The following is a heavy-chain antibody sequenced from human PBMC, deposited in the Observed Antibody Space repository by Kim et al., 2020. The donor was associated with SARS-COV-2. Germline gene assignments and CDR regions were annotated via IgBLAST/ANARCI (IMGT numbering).Heavy chain of an antibody. J-gene: IGHJ3*01. V-gene: IGHV3-30*04. Sequence: GGSLRLSCAASGFTFSSYAMHWVRQAPGKGLEWVAVISYDGSNKYYADSVKGRFTISRDNSKNTLYLQMNSLRAEDTAVYYCARDRYYYDSSGYAPGPF. CDR2: ISYDGSNK. D-gene: IGHD3-22*01. CDR3: ARDRYYYDSSGYAPGPF. CDR1: GFTFSSYA.